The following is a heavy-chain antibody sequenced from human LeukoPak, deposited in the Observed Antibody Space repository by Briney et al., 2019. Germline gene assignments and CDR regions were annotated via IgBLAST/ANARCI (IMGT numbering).Heavy chain of an antibody. CDR2: INSDGSST. V-gene: IGHV3-74*01. CDR1: GFIFSTYE. J-gene: IGHJ3*02. CDR3: ARDPITLDAFDI. Sequence: GGSLRLSCAASGFIFSTYEINWVRQAPGKGLVWVSRINSDGSSTSYADSVKGRFTISRDNAKNTLYLQMNSLRAEDTAVYYCARDPITLDAFDIWGQGTMVTVSS. D-gene: IGHD3-16*01.